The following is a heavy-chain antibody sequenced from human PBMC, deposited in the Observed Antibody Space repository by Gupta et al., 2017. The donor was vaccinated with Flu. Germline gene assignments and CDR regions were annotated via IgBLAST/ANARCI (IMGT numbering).Heavy chain of an antibody. CDR1: GFTFRSYA. CDR3: AKGNRDFYWLLYEAYYFDS. D-gene: IGHD3-9*01. J-gene: IGHJ4*02. CDR2: ISGSGDRT. V-gene: IGHV3-23*01. Sequence: EVHLLESGGGLVQPGGSLRLSCAASGFTFRSYAMTWVRQAPGKGLEWVSTISGSGDRTNHADSVTGRFTISRDNSKNTLHLQMNSLRAGDTAVFYCAKGNRDFYWLLYEAYYFDSWGQGTLVTVSS.